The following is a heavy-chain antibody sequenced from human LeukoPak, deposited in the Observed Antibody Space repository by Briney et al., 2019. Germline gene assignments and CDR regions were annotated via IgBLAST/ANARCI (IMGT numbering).Heavy chain of an antibody. V-gene: IGHV3-48*04. J-gene: IGHJ4*02. CDR2: ISSISGTI. D-gene: IGHD6-13*01. CDR1: GFTFSSYS. CDR3: ARAQYNSSPDY. Sequence: SGGSLRLSCAASGFTFSSYSMNWVRQAPGKGLEWLSYISSISGTIFYTDSLRGRFTISRDNAKNSLYLQMNSLRAEDTAVYYCARAQYNSSPDYWGQGTLVSVSS.